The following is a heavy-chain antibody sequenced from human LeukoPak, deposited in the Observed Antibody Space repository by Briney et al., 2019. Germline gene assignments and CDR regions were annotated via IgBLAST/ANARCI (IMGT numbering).Heavy chain of an antibody. Sequence: PGGSLRLSCAASGFTFSSYSMNWVRQAPGEGLEWVSSTSSSGSFIYYADSVKGRFTISRDNARNSLFLQMNSLRAEDTAVYYCARDLRYCSSASCSENGAFDIWGQGQWSPSLQ. V-gene: IGHV3-21*01. D-gene: IGHD2-2*01. CDR2: TSSSGSFI. CDR1: GFTFSSYS. CDR3: ARDLRYCSSASCSENGAFDI. J-gene: IGHJ3*02.